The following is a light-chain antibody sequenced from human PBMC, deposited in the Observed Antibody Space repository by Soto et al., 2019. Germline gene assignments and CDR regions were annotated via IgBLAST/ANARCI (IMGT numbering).Light chain of an antibody. V-gene: IGKV3-11*01. CDR1: QSVTSS. CDR3: QQRTTWPT. Sequence: EIVLTQSPAPLSLSPGDRATLSCRASQSVTSSLAWFQQKPGQVPRLLIYDVSRRATAIPARFSGSGSGTDCTLTISSLEREDFADYYCQQRTTWPTFGGGTNVEIK. J-gene: IGKJ4*01. CDR2: DVS.